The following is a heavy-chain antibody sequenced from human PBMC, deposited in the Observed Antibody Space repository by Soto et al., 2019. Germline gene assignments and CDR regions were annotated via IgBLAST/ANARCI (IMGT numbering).Heavy chain of an antibody. V-gene: IGHV4-30-4*01. CDR2: IYYSGST. CDR3: ARDPRYHCSGGSCVDY. Sequence: QVQLQESGPGLVKPSQTLSLTCTVSGGSISSGDYYWSWIRQPPGKGLEWIGYIYYSGSTYYNPSLKSRVTISVDTSKNQFSLKLSSVTAADTAVYYCARDPRYHCSGGSCVDYWGQGTLVTVSS. D-gene: IGHD2-15*01. CDR1: GGSISSGDYY. J-gene: IGHJ4*02.